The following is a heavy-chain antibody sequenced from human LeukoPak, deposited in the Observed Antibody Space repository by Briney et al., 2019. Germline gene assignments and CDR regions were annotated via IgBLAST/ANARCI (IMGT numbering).Heavy chain of an antibody. V-gene: IGHV3-23*01. CDR1: GFTFSSYA. J-gene: IGHJ5*02. D-gene: IGHD3-22*01. CDR2: ISGSGGST. CDR3: AKDGDYYDSSAYLGWFDP. Sequence: PGGSLRLSCAASGFTFSSYAMSWVRQAPGKGLEWVSAISGSGGSTYYADSVKGRFTISRDNSKNTLYLQMNSLRAEDTAVYYCAKDGDYYDSSAYLGWFDPWGQGTLVTVSS.